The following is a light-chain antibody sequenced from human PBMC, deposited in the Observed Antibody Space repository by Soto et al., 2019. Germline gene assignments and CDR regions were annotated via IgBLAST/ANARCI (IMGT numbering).Light chain of an antibody. CDR3: RSYTSSSTRV. Sequence: QSALTQPASVSGSPGQSITISCTGTSSDVGGYNYVSWYQQHPGKAPKLMIYDVSNRPSGVSNRFSGSKSGNKASLTISGLQADDEAYHYCRSYTSSSTRVFGGGTKLTVL. V-gene: IGLV2-14*01. J-gene: IGLJ2*01. CDR2: DVS. CDR1: SSDVGGYNY.